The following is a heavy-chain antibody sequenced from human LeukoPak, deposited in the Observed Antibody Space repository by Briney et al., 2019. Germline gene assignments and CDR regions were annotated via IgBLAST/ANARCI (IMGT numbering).Heavy chain of an antibody. CDR1: GFTFSSYG. CDR2: IWYDGSNK. J-gene: IGHJ4*02. D-gene: IGHD5-18*01. CDR3: ARDSEGIQLHLDY. V-gene: IGHV3-33*01. Sequence: PGGSLRLSCAASGFTFSSYGMHWVLQAPGKGLEWVAVIWYDGSNKYYADSVKGRFTISRDNSKNTLYLQMNSLRAEDTAVYYCARDSEGIQLHLDYWGQGTLVTVSS.